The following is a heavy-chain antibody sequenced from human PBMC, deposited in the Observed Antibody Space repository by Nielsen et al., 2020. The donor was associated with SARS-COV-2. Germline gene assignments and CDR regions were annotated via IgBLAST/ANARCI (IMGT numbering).Heavy chain of an antibody. CDR2: ISWNSGSI. CDR3: AKGYSGYDVNFDY. D-gene: IGHD5-12*01. Sequence: SLKISCAASGFPFSSHWMHWVRQAPGKGLEFVSGISWNSGSIGYADSVKGRFTISRDNAKNSLYLQMNSLRAEDTALYYCAKGYSGYDVNFDYWGQGTLVTVSS. J-gene: IGHJ4*02. CDR1: GFPFSSHW. V-gene: IGHV3-9*01.